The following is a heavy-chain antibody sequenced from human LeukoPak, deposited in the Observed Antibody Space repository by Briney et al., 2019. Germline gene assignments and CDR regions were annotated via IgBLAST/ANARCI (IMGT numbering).Heavy chain of an antibody. CDR3: ARVRTSLLYYYGMDV. D-gene: IGHD3/OR15-3a*01. J-gene: IGHJ6*02. CDR2: ISYDGSNK. CDR1: GFTFSSYA. V-gene: IGHV3-30*04. Sequence: PGGSLRLSSAASGFTFSSYAMHWVRQAPGKGLEWVAVISYDGSNKYYADSVKGRFTISRDNSKNTLYLQMNSLRAEDTAVYYCARVRTSLLYYYGMDVWGQGTTVTVSS.